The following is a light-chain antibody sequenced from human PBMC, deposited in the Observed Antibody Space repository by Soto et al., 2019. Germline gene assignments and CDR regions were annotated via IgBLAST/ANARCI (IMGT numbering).Light chain of an antibody. J-gene: IGKJ1*01. CDR2: DAS. CDR1: QTIRTR. V-gene: IGKV1-5*01. CDR3: QQYTTFSRA. Sequence: IQMTQSPSPLSESVGDRVTITCRDSQTIRTRLAWYQQKPGKAPKLLIYDASTLDSGVPSRFSGSGAETDFTLTISGLQPDDFATYYCQQYTTFSRAFGQGTTVDI.